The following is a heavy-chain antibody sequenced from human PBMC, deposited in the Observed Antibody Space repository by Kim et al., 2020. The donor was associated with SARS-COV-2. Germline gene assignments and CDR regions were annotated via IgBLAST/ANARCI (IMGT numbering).Heavy chain of an antibody. CDR3: ARDLIPYSGGSTNWFDP. Sequence: ASVKVSCKASGYTFTSYYMHWVRQAPGQGLEWMGIINPSGGSTSYAQKFQGRVTMTRDTSTSTVYMELSSLRSEDTAVYYCARDLIPYSGGSTNWFDPWGQGTLVTVSS. V-gene: IGHV1-46*01. D-gene: IGHD2-15*01. CDR2: INPSGGST. CDR1: GYTFTSYY. J-gene: IGHJ5*02.